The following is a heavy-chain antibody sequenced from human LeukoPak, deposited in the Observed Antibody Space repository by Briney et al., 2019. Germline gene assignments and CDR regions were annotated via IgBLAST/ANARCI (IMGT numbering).Heavy chain of an antibody. D-gene: IGHD4-17*01. Sequence: GSLRLSCAASGLTFRNYAMTWVRQAPGKGLERVSSITGGGIGTSYADSVKGRFTVYRDNSKNTLYLQMNSLRAGDTAVYYCAKDPNGDYVGAFDSWGQGTSVTVSS. V-gene: IGHV3-23*01. CDR3: AKDPNGDYVGAFDS. CDR2: ITGGGIGT. CDR1: GLTFRNYA. J-gene: IGHJ3*01.